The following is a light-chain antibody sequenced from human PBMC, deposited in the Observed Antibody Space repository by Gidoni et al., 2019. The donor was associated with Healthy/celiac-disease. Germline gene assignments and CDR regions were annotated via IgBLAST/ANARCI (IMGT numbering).Light chain of an antibody. Sequence: IVLTQSPVTLSLSPRERATLSCRASQRVRSSYLAWYQQKPGQAPRLLIYGASSRGTGIPDRFSGSGSGKDFTLPISRLEREDFSVYYCQKYGSSPLVTFGQGTRLEIK. CDR1: QRVRSSY. J-gene: IGKJ5*01. CDR2: GAS. V-gene: IGKV3-20*01. CDR3: QKYGSSPLVT.